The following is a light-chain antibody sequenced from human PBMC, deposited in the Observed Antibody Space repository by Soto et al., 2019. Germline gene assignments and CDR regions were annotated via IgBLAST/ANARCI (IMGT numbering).Light chain of an antibody. CDR2: GAS. Sequence: VMTQAPATLSVSPGERATLSCRASQTINNNVAWYQLKDGQVPRLVIYGASTRATDIPARFSGSGSGTEFTLTISSLQPDDFATYYCQQYNTYSTFGQGTRLEVK. J-gene: IGKJ5*01. CDR3: QQYNTYST. V-gene: IGKV3-15*01. CDR1: QTINNN.